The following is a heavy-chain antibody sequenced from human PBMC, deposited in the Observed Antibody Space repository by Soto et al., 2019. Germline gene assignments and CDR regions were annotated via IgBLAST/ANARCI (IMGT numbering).Heavy chain of an antibody. CDR1: GYTFTSYG. V-gene: IGHV1-18*01. D-gene: IGHD2-21*02. J-gene: IGHJ5*02. CDR2: ISAYNGNT. CDR3: ARVAVVTATWFDP. Sequence: ASVKVSCKASGYTFTSYGISWVRQAPGQGLEWMGWISAYNGNTNYAQKLQGRVTMTRDTSTSTVYMELSSLRSEDTAVYYCARVAVVTATWFDPWGQGTLVTVSS.